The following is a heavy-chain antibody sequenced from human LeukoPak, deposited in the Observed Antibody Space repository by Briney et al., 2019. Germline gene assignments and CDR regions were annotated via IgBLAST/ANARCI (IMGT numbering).Heavy chain of an antibody. CDR1: GGSISSSSYY. J-gene: IGHJ5*02. D-gene: IGHD2-2*01. V-gene: IGHV4-39*01. Sequence: SETLSLTCTVSGGSISSSSYYWGWIRQPPGKGLEWIGSIYYSGSTYYNPSLKSRVTISVDTSKNQFSLKLSSVTAADTAVYYCVRQKKIGYCSSTSCYNWFDPWGQGTLVTVSS. CDR2: IYYSGST. CDR3: VRQKKIGYCSSTSCYNWFDP.